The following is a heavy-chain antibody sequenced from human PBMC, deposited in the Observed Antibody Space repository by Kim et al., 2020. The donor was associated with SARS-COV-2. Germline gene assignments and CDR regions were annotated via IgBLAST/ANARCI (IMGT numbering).Heavy chain of an antibody. J-gene: IGHJ4*02. Sequence: SVKVSCKASGGTFSSYAISWVRQAPGQGLEWMGGIIPIFGTANYAQKFQGRVTITADESTSTAYMELSSLRSEDTAVYYCARARNWNLKRYYFDYWGQGTLVTVSS. V-gene: IGHV1-69*13. CDR2: IIPIFGTA. D-gene: IGHD1-7*01. CDR1: GGTFSSYA. CDR3: ARARNWNLKRYYFDY.